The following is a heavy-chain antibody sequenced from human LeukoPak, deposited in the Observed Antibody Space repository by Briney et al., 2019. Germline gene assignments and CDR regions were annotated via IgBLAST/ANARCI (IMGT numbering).Heavy chain of an antibody. V-gene: IGHV4-59*01. CDR1: GGSISSYY. Sequence: SETLSLTCTVSGGSISSYYWSWIRQPPGKGLEWIGYIYYSGSTNYNPSLKSRVTISVDTSKNQFSLKLSSVTAAGTAVYYCARDGSSGYYYNWFDPWGQGTLVTVSS. J-gene: IGHJ5*02. CDR3: ARDGSSGYYYNWFDP. D-gene: IGHD3-22*01. CDR2: IYYSGST.